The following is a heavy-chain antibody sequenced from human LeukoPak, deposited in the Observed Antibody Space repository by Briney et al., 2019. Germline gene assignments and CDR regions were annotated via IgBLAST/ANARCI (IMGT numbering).Heavy chain of an antibody. CDR1: GGSISSYY. V-gene: IGHV4-59*01. Sequence: SQTLSLTCTVSGGSISSYYWNWIRQPPGKGLEWIGYISYSGTTNYNPSLKSRVTISVDTSKKQFSLKLTSATAADTAVYYCARGDDYKSTLFDYWGQGTLVTVSS. CDR2: ISYSGTT. J-gene: IGHJ4*02. D-gene: IGHD5-12*01. CDR3: ARGDDYKSTLFDY.